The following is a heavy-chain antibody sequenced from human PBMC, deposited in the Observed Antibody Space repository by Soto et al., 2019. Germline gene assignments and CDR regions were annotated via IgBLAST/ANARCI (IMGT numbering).Heavy chain of an antibody. Sequence: EVQLVESGGGLVKPGGSLRLSCAASDFTITNAWMNWVRQAPGKGLEWVGRIKTKAEGGATDYAAHLKGRFTISRDDSRNTRFLQMNSLKTEDTAVYNCTTGSVEGVWGQGATVTVSS. J-gene: IGHJ6*02. CDR2: IKTKAEGGAT. CDR1: DFTITNAW. CDR3: TTGSVEGV. D-gene: IGHD2-15*01. V-gene: IGHV3-15*07.